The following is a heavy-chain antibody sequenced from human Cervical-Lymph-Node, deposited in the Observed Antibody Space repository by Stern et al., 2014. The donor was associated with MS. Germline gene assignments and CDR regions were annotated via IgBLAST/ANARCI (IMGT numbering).Heavy chain of an antibody. Sequence: VQLVQSGGGLVKPGGSLRLSCAASGFTFSSYSMNWVRQAPGKGLEWVSSISSSSSYIYYADSVKGRFTISRDNAKNSLYLQMNSLRAEDTAVYYCARVGEGATYEYYYYGMDVWGQGTTVTVSS. CDR1: GFTFSSYS. J-gene: IGHJ6*02. CDR3: ARVGEGATYEYYYYGMDV. V-gene: IGHV3-21*01. D-gene: IGHD1-26*01. CDR2: ISSSSSYI.